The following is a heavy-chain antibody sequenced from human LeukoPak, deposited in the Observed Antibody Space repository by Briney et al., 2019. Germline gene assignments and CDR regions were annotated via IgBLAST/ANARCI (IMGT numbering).Heavy chain of an antibody. V-gene: IGHV1-69*05. CDR2: IIPIFGTA. D-gene: IGHD4-17*01. J-gene: IGHJ3*02. CDR3: ARGYGDYVLGDAFDI. Sequence: SVKVSCKASGGTFSSYAISWVRQAPGQGLEWMGGIIPIFGTANYAQKFQGRVTITTDESTSTAYMGLSSLRSEDTAVYYCARGYGDYVLGDAFDIWGQGTMVTVSS. CDR1: GGTFSSYA.